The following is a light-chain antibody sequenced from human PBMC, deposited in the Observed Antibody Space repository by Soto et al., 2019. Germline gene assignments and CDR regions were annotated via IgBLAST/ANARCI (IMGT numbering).Light chain of an antibody. V-gene: IGKV1-39*01. Sequence: DIQLTQSPSSLSASVGDRVTITCRASQSISSYLNWYQQKPGKAPKILIYAASSLPSGVPSRFSGSGSGTDFTLTISSLQPEDFSTYYCQQSYSTPITFGQGTRLEIK. CDR2: AAS. J-gene: IGKJ5*01. CDR3: QQSYSTPIT. CDR1: QSISSY.